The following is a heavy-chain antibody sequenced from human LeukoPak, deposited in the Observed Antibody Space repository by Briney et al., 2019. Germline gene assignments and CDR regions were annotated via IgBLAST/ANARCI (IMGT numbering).Heavy chain of an antibody. CDR3: ARWGSYSSEDAFDI. CDR1: GFTFSSYW. CDR2: IKQDGSEK. D-gene: IGHD6-19*01. V-gene: IGHV3-7*01. Sequence: PGGSLRLSCAASGFTFSSYWMNWVRQAPGKGLEWVANIKQDGSEKYYVDSVKGRFTISRDNAKNSLYLQMNSLRAEDTAVYFCARWGSYSSEDAFDIWGQGTLVTVSS. J-gene: IGHJ3*02.